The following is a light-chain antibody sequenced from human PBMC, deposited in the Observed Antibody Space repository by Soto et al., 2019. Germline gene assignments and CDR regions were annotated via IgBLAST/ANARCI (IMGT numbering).Light chain of an antibody. V-gene: IGLV1-44*01. CDR2: SNY. J-gene: IGLJ2*01. Sequence: QSVLTQPPSVSGTPGQRVTISCSGSSSNIGSNTVNWYQQLPGAAPKLLIYSNYQRPSGVPDRFSGSKSGTSASLAISGLQSDDEADYYCAAWDDSLNGVVFGGGTKVTVL. CDR3: AAWDDSLNGVV. CDR1: SSNIGSNT.